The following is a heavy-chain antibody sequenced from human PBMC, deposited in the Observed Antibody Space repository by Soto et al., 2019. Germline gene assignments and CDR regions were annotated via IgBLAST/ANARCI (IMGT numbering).Heavy chain of an antibody. CDR1: GYTFTGYY. V-gene: IGHV1-2*02. D-gene: IGHD6-19*01. CDR2: INPNSGGT. Sequence: ASVKVSCKASGYTFTGYYMHWVRQAPGQGLEWMGWINPNSGGTNYAQKFQGRVTMTRDTSISTAYMELSRLRSDDTAVYYCARVLGSSGWYNDAFDIWGQGTMVTVSS. CDR3: ARVLGSSGWYNDAFDI. J-gene: IGHJ3*02.